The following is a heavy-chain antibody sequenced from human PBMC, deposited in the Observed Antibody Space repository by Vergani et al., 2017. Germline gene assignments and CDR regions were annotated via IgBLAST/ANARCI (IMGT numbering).Heavy chain of an antibody. CDR1: GGSISSSSYY. J-gene: IGHJ4*02. V-gene: IGHV4-39*07. CDR3: ARGIVGAPLYYFDY. D-gene: IGHD1-26*01. CDR2: INHSGST. Sequence: QLQLQESGPGLVKPSETLSLTCTVSGGSISSSSYYWSWIRQPPGKGLEWIGEINHSGSTNYNPSLKSRVTISVDTSKNQFSLKLSSVTAADTAVYYCARGIVGAPLYYFDYWGQGTLVTVSS.